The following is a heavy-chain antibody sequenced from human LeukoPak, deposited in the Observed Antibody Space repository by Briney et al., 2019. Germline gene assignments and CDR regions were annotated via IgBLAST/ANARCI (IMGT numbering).Heavy chain of an antibody. D-gene: IGHD3-10*01. CDR1: GGTFSSYA. Sequence: SVKVSCTASGGTFSSYAISWGRQAPGQRREWRGGIITIFGTANYAQKFQGRVTITADKSTGTAYMELSSLRSEDTAVYYCARGGGSGSYPSYYYYGMDVWGKGTTVTVSS. V-gene: IGHV1-69*06. CDR3: ARGGGSGSYPSYYYYGMDV. J-gene: IGHJ6*04. CDR2: IITIFGTA.